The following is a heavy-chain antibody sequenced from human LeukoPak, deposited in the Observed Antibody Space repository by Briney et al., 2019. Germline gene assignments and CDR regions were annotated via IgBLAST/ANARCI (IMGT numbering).Heavy chain of an antibody. CDR3: AKGAGYSSSSCSN. J-gene: IGHJ4*02. V-gene: IGHV3-30*18. CDR2: ISYDGSNK. Sequence: GGSPRLSCAASGFTFSSYGMHWVRQAPGKGLEWVAVISYDGSNKYYADSVKGRFTISRDNSKNTLYLQMNSLRAEDTAVYYCAKGAGYSSSSCSNWGQGTLVTVSS. CDR1: GFTFSSYG. D-gene: IGHD6-13*01.